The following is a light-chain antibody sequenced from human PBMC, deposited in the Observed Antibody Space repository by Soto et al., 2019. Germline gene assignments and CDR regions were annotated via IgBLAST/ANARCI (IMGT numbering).Light chain of an antibody. V-gene: IGLV4-69*01. CDR2: LNSDGSH. Sequence: QPVLTQSPSASASLGASVKLTCTLSSGHSSYAIAWHQQQPEKGPRYLMKLNSDGSHSKGDGIPDRFPGSSSGAERYLTISSLQSEDEADYYCQTWGTGIQVFGTGTKVTVL. CDR1: SGHSSYA. CDR3: QTWGTGIQV. J-gene: IGLJ1*01.